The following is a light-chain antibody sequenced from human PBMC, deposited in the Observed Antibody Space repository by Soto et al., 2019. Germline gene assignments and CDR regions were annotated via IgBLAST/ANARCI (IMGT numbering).Light chain of an antibody. CDR2: DTF. V-gene: IGKV3-11*01. CDR3: QQRARWPIP. Sequence: EVVLTQSPATLSLSPGERVTLSCRASQSVSTFVAWYQHKPGQAPRPLIYDTFKRATGVPDRFSGGGSETDFTLTSISLEPEAFAVYYCQQRARWPIPFGQGTRLE. CDR1: QSVSTF. J-gene: IGKJ5*01.